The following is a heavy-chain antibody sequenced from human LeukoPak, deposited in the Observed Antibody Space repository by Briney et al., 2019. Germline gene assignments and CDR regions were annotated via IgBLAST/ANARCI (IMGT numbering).Heavy chain of an antibody. CDR2: IYTSGST. J-gene: IGHJ6*03. CDR3: ARLGTTYYYGSGSYYNRGLVYYYYYMDV. D-gene: IGHD3-10*01. CDR1: GGSISSYY. V-gene: IGHV4-4*07. Sequence: SSETLSLTCTVSGGSISSYYWSWIRQPAGKGLEWIGRIYTSGSTNYNPSLKSRVTMSVDTSKNQFSLKLSSVTAADTAVYYCARLGTTYYYGSGSYYNRGLVYYYYYMDVWGKGTTVTISS.